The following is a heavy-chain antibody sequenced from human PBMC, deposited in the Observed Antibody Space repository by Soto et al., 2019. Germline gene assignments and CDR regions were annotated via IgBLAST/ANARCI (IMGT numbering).Heavy chain of an antibody. Sequence: PSQTLSLTCAVYGGSFSGYYWSWIRQPPGKGLEWIGEINHSGSTNYNPSLKSRVTISVDTSKNQFSLKLSSVTAADTAVYYCAKSDEHIALNRKYYYYGIDVCGQGSTVTVS. D-gene: IGHD6-13*01. CDR1: GGSFSGYY. CDR2: INHSGST. CDR3: AKSDEHIALNRKYYYYGIDV. J-gene: IGHJ6*02. V-gene: IGHV4-34*01.